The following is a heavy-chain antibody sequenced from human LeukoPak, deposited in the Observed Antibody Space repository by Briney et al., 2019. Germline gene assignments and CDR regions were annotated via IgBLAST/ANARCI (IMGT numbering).Heavy chain of an antibody. V-gene: IGHV1-18*01. Sequence: EASVKVSCKASGYTFTSYGISWVRQAPGQGLEWMGWISAYNGNTNYAQKLQGRVTMTEDTSTDTAYMELSSLRSEDTAVYYCATVSPTDSGSYYGYFQHWGQGTLVTVSS. D-gene: IGHD1-26*01. CDR2: ISAYNGNT. CDR3: ATVSPTDSGSYYGYFQH. CDR1: GYTFTSYG. J-gene: IGHJ1*01.